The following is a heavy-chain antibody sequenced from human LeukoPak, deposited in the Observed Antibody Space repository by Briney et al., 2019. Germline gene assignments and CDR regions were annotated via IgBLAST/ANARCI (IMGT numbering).Heavy chain of an antibody. D-gene: IGHD2-15*01. Sequence: SETLSLTCTVSGDSISSTSYFWGWIRQPPGKGLGWIGTIYYSGTTYYNPSLKSRVTISVDTSKNQFSLKLSSVSASDTAVYYCARHKCSGIYCPFDYWGQGTLVTVSS. CDR2: IYYSGTT. J-gene: IGHJ4*02. CDR3: ARHKCSGIYCPFDY. V-gene: IGHV4-39*01. CDR1: GDSISSTSYF.